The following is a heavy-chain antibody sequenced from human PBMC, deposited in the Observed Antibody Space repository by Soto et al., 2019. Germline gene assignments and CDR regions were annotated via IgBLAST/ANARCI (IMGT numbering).Heavy chain of an antibody. D-gene: IGHD2-2*01. CDR1: GFTFSSYS. J-gene: IGHJ6*03. Sequence: GSLRLSCAASGFTFSSYSMNWVRQAPGKGLEWVSSISSSSSYIYYADSVKGRFTISRDNAKNSLYLQMNSLRAEDTAVYYCARATPPDIVVVPAADYYYYMDVWGKGTTVTVSS. CDR3: ARATPPDIVVVPAADYYYYMDV. CDR2: ISSSSSYI. V-gene: IGHV3-21*01.